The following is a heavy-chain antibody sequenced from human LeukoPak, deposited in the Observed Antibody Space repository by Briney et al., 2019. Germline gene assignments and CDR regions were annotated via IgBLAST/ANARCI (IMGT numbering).Heavy chain of an antibody. CDR3: ARLLYSGSPNAFDI. Sequence: GESLKISCKTSGYIFTTYWIGWVRQMPGKGLEWMGIIYPGDSDTRYSPSFQGQVTISADKSISTAYLQWSSLKASDTAMYYCARLLYSGSPNAFDIWGQGTMVTVSS. V-gene: IGHV5-51*01. D-gene: IGHD1-26*01. J-gene: IGHJ3*02. CDR1: GYIFTTYW. CDR2: IYPGDSDT.